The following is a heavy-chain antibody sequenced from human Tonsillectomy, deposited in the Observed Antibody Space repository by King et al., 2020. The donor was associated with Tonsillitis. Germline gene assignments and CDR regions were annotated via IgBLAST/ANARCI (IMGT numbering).Heavy chain of an antibody. V-gene: IGHV3-30*18. CDR3: AKESGLYDFWSGYFDY. Sequence: VQLVESGGGVVQPGRSLRLSCAASGFIFSSYGLHWVRQTPGKGLEWVALISHDGSNEYYGDSVKGRFTISRDNSKKTVYLQMNSLRAEDTAVYYCAKESGLYDFWSGYFDYWGQGTLVTVSS. J-gene: IGHJ4*02. D-gene: IGHD3/OR15-3a*01. CDR1: GFIFSSYG. CDR2: ISHDGSNE.